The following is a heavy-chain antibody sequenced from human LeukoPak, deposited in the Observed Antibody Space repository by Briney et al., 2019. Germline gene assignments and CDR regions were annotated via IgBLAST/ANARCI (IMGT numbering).Heavy chain of an antibody. CDR2: ISGSGGST. D-gene: IGHD3-22*01. Sequence: PGGSLRLSCAASGFTFSSHAMSWVRQAPGKGLEWVSAISGSGGSTYYADSVKGRFTISRDNSKNTLYLQMNSLRAEDTAVYYCAKGSNYYDSSGYYYYFDYWGQGTLVTVSS. J-gene: IGHJ4*02. V-gene: IGHV3-23*01. CDR3: AKGSNYYDSSGYYYYFDY. CDR1: GFTFSSHA.